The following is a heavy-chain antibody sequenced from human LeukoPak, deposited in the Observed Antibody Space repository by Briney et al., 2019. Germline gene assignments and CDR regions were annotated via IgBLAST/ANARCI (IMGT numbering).Heavy chain of an antibody. J-gene: IGHJ4*02. CDR3: ASQTGAFLEWLSLDY. CDR2: INHSGST. CDR1: GGSFSGYY. D-gene: IGHD3-3*02. V-gene: IGHV4-34*01. Sequence: PSETLSLTCAVYGGSFSGYYWSWIRQPPGKGLEWIGEINHSGSTNYNPSLKSRVTISVDTSKNQFSLKLSSVTAADTAVYYCASQTGAFLEWLSLDYWGQGTLVTVSS.